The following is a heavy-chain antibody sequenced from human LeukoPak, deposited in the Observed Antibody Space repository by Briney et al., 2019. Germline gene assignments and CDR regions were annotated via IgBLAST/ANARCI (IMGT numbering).Heavy chain of an antibody. Sequence: PSETLSLTCGVSGGSVSGHYWSWARQPPGKGLEWIGDINHSGVTTYNPSLKSRLTISVDTSKNQFSLKLSSVTAADTAVYYCARPYSSSWAYFDYWGQGTLVTVSS. J-gene: IGHJ4*02. D-gene: IGHD6-13*01. V-gene: IGHV4-34*01. CDR2: INHSGVT. CDR1: GGSVSGHY. CDR3: ARPYSSSWAYFDY.